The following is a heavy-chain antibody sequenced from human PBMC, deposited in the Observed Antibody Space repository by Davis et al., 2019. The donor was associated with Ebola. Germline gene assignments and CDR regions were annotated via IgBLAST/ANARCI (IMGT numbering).Heavy chain of an antibody. V-gene: IGHV1-2*06. Sequence: AASVKVSCKASGYTFTGYYMHWVRQAPGQGLEWMGRINPNSGGTNYAQNFQGRVTMTRDTSISTAYMELSRLRSDDTAVYYCARGNVIDWLFIPHGMDVWGKGTTVTVSS. CDR3: ARGNVIDWLFIPHGMDV. CDR1: GYTFTGYY. D-gene: IGHD3-9*01. J-gene: IGHJ6*04. CDR2: INPNSGGT.